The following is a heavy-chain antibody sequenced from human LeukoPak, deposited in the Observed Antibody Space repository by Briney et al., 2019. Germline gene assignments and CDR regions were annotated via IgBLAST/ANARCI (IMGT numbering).Heavy chain of an antibody. CDR1: GGSISSGGYY. CDR2: IYYSGST. V-gene: IGHV4-31*03. Sequence: NPSETLSLTCTVSGGSISSGGYYWSWIRQHPGQGLECIRYIYYSGSTYYNPSLKSRVTISVDTSKNQFSLKLSSVTAADTAVYYCARVGTMRGEGDFDYWGQGTLVTVSS. D-gene: IGHD3-16*01. CDR3: ARVGTMRGEGDFDY. J-gene: IGHJ4*02.